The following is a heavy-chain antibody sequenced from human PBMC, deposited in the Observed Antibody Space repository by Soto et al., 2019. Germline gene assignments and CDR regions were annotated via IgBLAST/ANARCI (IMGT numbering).Heavy chain of an antibody. Sequence: ASVQVSCKASGCTFTSYGISWVRQAPGQGLEWMGWISAYNGNTDYAQKLQGRVTMARDTSTSTAYMELRSLRSDDTAVYYCARSYCGGDCYAKDFDYWGQGTLVTVSS. J-gene: IGHJ4*02. CDR3: ARSYCGGDCYAKDFDY. V-gene: IGHV1-18*01. CDR1: GCTFTSYG. D-gene: IGHD2-21*02. CDR2: ISAYNGNT.